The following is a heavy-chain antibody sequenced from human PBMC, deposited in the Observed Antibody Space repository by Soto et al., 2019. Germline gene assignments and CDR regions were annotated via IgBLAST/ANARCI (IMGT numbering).Heavy chain of an antibody. V-gene: IGHV4-39*01. J-gene: IGHJ3*02. Sequence: QLQLQESGPGLVKPSETLSLTCTVSGGSISSSSYYWGWIRQPPGKGLEWIGSIYYSGSTYYNPSLKSRVTISVDTSKNQFSLKLSSVTAADTAVYYCASPVSLDYGSGSYYKEQWLARGDAFDIWGQGTMVTVSS. CDR3: ASPVSLDYGSGSYYKEQWLARGDAFDI. CDR1: GGSISSSSYY. CDR2: IYYSGST. D-gene: IGHD3-10*01.